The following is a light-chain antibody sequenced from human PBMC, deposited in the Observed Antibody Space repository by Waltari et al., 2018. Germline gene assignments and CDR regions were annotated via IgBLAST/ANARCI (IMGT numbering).Light chain of an antibody. CDR2: RTD. V-gene: IGLV1-44*01. Sequence: QSVLTQPPSESGTPGQRVTISCSGSSSNIGSNVVNWYQQVPGTTPKLPIYRTDHRPSGVPDRISASKSGTSASLAISGLQSEDEAHYYCAAWDDSLNGHWVFGGGTKLTVL. CDR3: AAWDDSLNGHWV. J-gene: IGLJ2*01. CDR1: SSNIGSNV.